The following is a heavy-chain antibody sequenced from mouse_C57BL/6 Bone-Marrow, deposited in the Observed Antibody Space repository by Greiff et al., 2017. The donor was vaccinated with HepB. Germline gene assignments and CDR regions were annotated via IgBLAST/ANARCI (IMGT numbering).Heavy chain of an antibody. D-gene: IGHD1-1*01. CDR2: IDPENGDT. Sequence: VQLQQSGAELVRPGASVKLSCTASGFNIKDDYMHWVKQRPEQGLEWIGWIDPENGDTEYASKFQGKATITAYTSSNTAYLQLSSLTSEDTAVYYCTTDYGSSYWYFDVWGTGTTVTVSS. V-gene: IGHV14-4*01. CDR1: GFNIKDDY. J-gene: IGHJ1*03. CDR3: TTDYGSSYWYFDV.